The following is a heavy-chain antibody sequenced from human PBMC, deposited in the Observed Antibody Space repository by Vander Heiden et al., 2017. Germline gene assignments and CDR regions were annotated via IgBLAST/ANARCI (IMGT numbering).Heavy chain of an antibody. V-gene: IGHV3-30*04. Sequence: QVQLVESGGGVVQPGRSLRLSCAASGFTFSSYAMHWVRQAQGKGMEWVEVISYDGSNKYYADSVKGRFTISRDNSKNTLYLQMNSLRAEETAVYYCARDNGIVATGTFYMDVWGQGTTVTVSS. CDR1: GFTFSSYA. CDR2: ISYDGSNK. CDR3: ARDNGIVATGTFYMDV. D-gene: IGHD5-12*01. J-gene: IGHJ6*02.